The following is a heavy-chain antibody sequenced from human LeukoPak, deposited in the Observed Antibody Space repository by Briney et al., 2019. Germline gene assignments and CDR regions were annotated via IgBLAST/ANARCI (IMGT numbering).Heavy chain of an antibody. CDR3: AKDRHRRSSTSRDLYYYYMDV. CDR1: GFTFSSYA. Sequence: GGSLRLSCAASGFTFSSYATTWVRQAPGKGLEWVSALSSSGGSTYYADSVKGRFTISRDNSKNTLYLQMSSLRAEDTAVYYCAKDRHRRSSTSRDLYYYYMDVWGKGTTVTVSS. V-gene: IGHV3-23*01. J-gene: IGHJ6*03. D-gene: IGHD2-2*01. CDR2: LSSSGGST.